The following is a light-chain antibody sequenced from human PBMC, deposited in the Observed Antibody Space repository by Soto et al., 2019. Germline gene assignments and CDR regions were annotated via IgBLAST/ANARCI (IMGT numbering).Light chain of an antibody. CDR3: QQYSDWAPIT. V-gene: IGKV3-15*01. Sequence: EIVMTQSPAALSLSPGERATLFCRASQSVGTNLAWYQQKPGQAPRPLIYGASARATDVPARFSGSGSGTDFTLTISSLQSEDFAVYYCQQYSDWAPITFGGGTKVEIK. CDR1: QSVGTN. CDR2: GAS. J-gene: IGKJ4*01.